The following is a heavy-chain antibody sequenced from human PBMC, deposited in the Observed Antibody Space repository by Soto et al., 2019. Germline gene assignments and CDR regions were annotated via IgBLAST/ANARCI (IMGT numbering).Heavy chain of an antibody. Sequence: EVQLLESGGGLVQPGGSLSLSCAASGFTFSSYAMSWVRQAPGKGLEWVSTINGGDGSTYYEDPVKGRFTISRDDYKNTLYLPINSLRAEDTAVYYCAKIPIMTTVTHYFDYWGQGTLVTVSS. J-gene: IGHJ4*02. V-gene: IGHV3-23*01. CDR2: INGGDGST. CDR1: GFTFSSYA. CDR3: AKIPIMTTVTHYFDY. D-gene: IGHD4-17*01.